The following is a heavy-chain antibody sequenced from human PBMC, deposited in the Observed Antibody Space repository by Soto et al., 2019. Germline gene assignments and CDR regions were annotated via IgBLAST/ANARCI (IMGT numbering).Heavy chain of an antibody. V-gene: IGHV1-18*01. CDR1: GYTFIRYG. CDR2: ISPYNDYT. D-gene: IGHD3-16*01. CDR3: ARGGYYDKYWGKWSHYGLDV. Sequence: QVQLAQSANEVKKPGASVRVSCKAAGYTFIRYGIAWVRQAPGQGLEWMGWISPYNDYTVYAQKFQGRVSMTADTSTRTVYMNLRGLKSDDTAVYYCARGGYYDKYWGKWSHYGLDVWGQGTSVSVSS. J-gene: IGHJ6*02.